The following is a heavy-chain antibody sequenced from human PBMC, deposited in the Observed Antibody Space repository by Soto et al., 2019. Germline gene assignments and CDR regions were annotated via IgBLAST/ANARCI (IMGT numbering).Heavy chain of an antibody. CDR3: TYSSYYYGSGSYSPRSS. D-gene: IGHD3-10*01. CDR2: IRSKAYGGTT. Sequence: RLSRTPCRFSFENYAITGFCKARGKGLEWVGFIRSKAYGGTTEYAASVKGRFTISRDDSKSIAYLQMNSLKTEDTAVYYFTYSSYYYGSGSYSPRSSWGQGTLVTVHS. V-gene: IGHV3-49*03. J-gene: IGHJ5*02. CDR1: RFSFENYA.